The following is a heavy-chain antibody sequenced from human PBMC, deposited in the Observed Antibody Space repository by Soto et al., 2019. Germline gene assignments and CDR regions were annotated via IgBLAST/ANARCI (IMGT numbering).Heavy chain of an antibody. D-gene: IGHD6-6*01. CDR1: GGTFSSYA. V-gene: IGHV1-69*06. CDR3: AVETGIVARPGAFDI. Sequence: SVKVSCKASGGTFSSYAISWVRQAPGQGLEWMGGIIPIFGTANYAQKFQGRVTITADKSTSTAYMELSSLRSEDTAVYYCAVETGIVARPGAFDIWGQGTMVTVSS. J-gene: IGHJ3*02. CDR2: IIPIFGTA.